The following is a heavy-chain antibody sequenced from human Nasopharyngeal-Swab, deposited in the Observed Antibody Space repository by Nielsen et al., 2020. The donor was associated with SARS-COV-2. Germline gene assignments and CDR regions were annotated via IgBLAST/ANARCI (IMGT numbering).Heavy chain of an antibody. V-gene: IGHV1-69*13. CDR1: GGTSSSNA. Sequence: AVKVTCKAAGGTSSSNAISWVRQAPGQGREGMGGIIPIFGTANYAQKFQGRVTITADESTSTAYMELSSLRSEDTAVYYCASNSGCSSTSCPIDRLVYGMDVWGQGTTVTVSS. CDR3: ASNSGCSSTSCPIDRLVYGMDV. J-gene: IGHJ6*02. CDR2: IIPIFGTA. D-gene: IGHD2-2*01.